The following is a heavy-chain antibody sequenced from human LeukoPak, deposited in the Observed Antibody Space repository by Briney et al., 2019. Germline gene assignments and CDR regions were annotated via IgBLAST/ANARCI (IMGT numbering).Heavy chain of an antibody. D-gene: IGHD2-2*02. J-gene: IGHJ5*02. CDR3: ARGQVPAAISGDWFDP. CDR2: ISYDGSNK. V-gene: IGHV3-30*03. CDR1: GFTFSSYG. Sequence: GRSLRLSCAASGFTFSSYGMHWVRQAPGKGLEWVAVISYDGSNKYYADSVKGRFTISRDNSKNTLYLQMNSLRAEDTAVYYCARGQVPAAISGDWFDPWGQGTLVTVSS.